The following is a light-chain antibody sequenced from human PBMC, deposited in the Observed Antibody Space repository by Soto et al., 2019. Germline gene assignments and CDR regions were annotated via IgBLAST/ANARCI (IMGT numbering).Light chain of an antibody. CDR1: QSVLYRSNTKNY. CDR2: WAS. J-gene: IGKJ1*01. Sequence: DIVMTQSPDSLAVSLGERATINCKSSQSVLYRSNTKNYLAWYQQKPGQPPNLLIYWASTRESGVPDRFSGSGSGTDFTLPISNLQAEDVAVYYCQQYFSLPPTFGQGTKVEIK. V-gene: IGKV4-1*01. CDR3: QQYFSLPPT.